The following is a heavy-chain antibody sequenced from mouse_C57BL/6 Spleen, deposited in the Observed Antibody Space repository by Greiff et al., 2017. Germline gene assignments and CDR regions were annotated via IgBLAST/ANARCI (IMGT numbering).Heavy chain of an antibody. Sequence: QVQLQQSGAELVRPGTSVKVSCKASGYAFTNYLIEWVKQRPGQGLEWIGVINPGSGGTNYNEKFKGKATLTADKSSSTAYMQLSSLTSEDSAVYFCAREGGMRPDYYGSSYDYWGQGTTLTVSS. V-gene: IGHV1-54*01. CDR3: AREGGMRPDYYGSSYDY. CDR2: INPGSGGT. CDR1: GYAFTNYL. D-gene: IGHD1-1*01. J-gene: IGHJ2*01.